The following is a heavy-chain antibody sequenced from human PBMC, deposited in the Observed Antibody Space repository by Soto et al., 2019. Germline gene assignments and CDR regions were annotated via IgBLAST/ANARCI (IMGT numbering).Heavy chain of an antibody. CDR1: GYTFTSHG. CDR2: ISAYNGNT. J-gene: IGHJ6*02. D-gene: IGHD2-15*01. Sequence: GASVKVSCKASGYTFTSHGISWVRQAPGQGLEWMGWISAYNGNTNYAQKLQGRVAMTTDTSTSTAYMDLRSLKSDDTAVYDCAREVYCSGGSCYPTPYYYGMDVWGQGTPVTVSS. CDR3: AREVYCSGGSCYPTPYYYGMDV. V-gene: IGHV1-18*04.